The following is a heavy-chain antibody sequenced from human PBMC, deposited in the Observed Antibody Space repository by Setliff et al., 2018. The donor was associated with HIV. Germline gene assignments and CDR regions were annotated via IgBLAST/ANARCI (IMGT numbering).Heavy chain of an antibody. J-gene: IGHJ4*02. D-gene: IGHD6-13*01. CDR2: ITPFVGIT. Sequence: SVKVSCKASGYTFTGYYMHWVRQAPGQGLEWMGWITPFVGITNYAQKFQGRVTISADESTATAYIELSSLTSQDTAVYYCARDKGIREAASLDYWGQGSLVTVSS. V-gene: IGHV1-69*10. CDR1: GYTFTGYY. CDR3: ARDKGIREAASLDY.